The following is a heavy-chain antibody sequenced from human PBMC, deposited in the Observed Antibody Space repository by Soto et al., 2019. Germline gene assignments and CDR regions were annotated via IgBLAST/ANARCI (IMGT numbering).Heavy chain of an antibody. CDR2: ISPDGSNG. D-gene: IGHD3-16*02. J-gene: IGHJ4*02. CDR1: VFTFSGYG. CDR3: AKDRDSYRDGFDH. V-gene: IGHV3-30*18. Sequence: WGSLRISCVASVFTFSGYGMHWVRQAPGKGLEWVAAISPDGSNGHYADSVKGRFTISRDNSKNTVSLQMSRLRGEDTAVYYCAKDRDSYRDGFDHWGQGTMVTVSS.